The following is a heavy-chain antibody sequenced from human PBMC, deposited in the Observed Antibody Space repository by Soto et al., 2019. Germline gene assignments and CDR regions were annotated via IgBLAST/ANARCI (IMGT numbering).Heavy chain of an antibody. CDR3: ARDYRSRYDN. CDR1: GGAISRGGSY. J-gene: IGHJ4*02. CDR2: VYYTGGS. V-gene: IGHV4-30-4*01. Sequence: SETLSRTCTVSGGAISRGGSYWSWIRQAPGKGLEWIAYVYYTGGSYYNPSLKSRATISVDTSKNQFSLKVSSVTATDTAVYYCARDYRSRYDNWAQGIMVTVSS. D-gene: IGHD6-19*01.